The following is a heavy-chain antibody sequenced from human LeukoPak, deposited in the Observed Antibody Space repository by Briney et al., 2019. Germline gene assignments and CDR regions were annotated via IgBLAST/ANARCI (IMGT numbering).Heavy chain of an antibody. CDR2: IIPIFGTA. D-gene: IGHD3-22*01. Sequence: ASVKVSCKASGGTFSSYAISWVRQAPGRGLEWMGGIIPIFGTANYAQKFQGRVTITADESTSTAYMELSSLRSEDTAVYYCATPGVVYYYDPLFDYWGQGTQVTVSS. V-gene: IGHV1-69*13. CDR3: ATPGVVYYYDPLFDY. CDR1: GGTFSSYA. J-gene: IGHJ4*02.